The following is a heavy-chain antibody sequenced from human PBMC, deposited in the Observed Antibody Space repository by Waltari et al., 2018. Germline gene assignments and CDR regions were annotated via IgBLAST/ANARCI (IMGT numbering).Heavy chain of an antibody. V-gene: IGHV4-39*01. CDR1: GGSISSSSYY. CDR3: ARHNPPPYPYYDFWSGLDY. CDR2: IYYSGST. J-gene: IGHJ4*02. D-gene: IGHD3-3*01. Sequence: QLQLQESGPGLVKPSATLSLTCTVSGGSISSSSYYWCWIRQPPGTGLEWIGRIYYSGSTYYNPSLKSRVTISVDTSKNQFSLKLSSVTAADTAVYYCARHNPPPYPYYDFWSGLDYWGQGTLVTVSS.